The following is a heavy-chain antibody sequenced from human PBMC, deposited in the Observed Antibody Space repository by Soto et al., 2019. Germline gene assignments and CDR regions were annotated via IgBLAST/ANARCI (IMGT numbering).Heavy chain of an antibody. D-gene: IGHD5-12*01. Sequence: QVQLVQSGAEVKKPGASVKVSCKASGYTFTSYGISWVRQAPGQGLEWMGWISAYNGKTNYAQKLQGRVTLTTDTSRRTAYMELRRLRSDATAVYYCARDGEWLRYPNYFFDCWGQGTLVTVSS. J-gene: IGHJ4*02. V-gene: IGHV1-18*01. CDR2: ISAYNGKT. CDR1: GYTFTSYG. CDR3: ARDGEWLRYPNYFFDC.